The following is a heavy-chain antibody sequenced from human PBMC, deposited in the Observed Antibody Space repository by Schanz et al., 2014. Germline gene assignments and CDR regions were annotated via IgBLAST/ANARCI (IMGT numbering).Heavy chain of an antibody. J-gene: IGHJ3*02. Sequence: DVQLLESGGGLVQPGGSLRLSCAASGFGFSSYSMNWVRQAPGKGLEWISFINTGSNYINYADSVKGRFTISRDNAKNSLYLEMNSLRAEDTAVYYCAKGRFGELSAFDIWGQGTMVTVSS. CDR3: AKGRFGELSAFDI. D-gene: IGHD3-10*01. CDR2: INTGSNYI. V-gene: IGHV3-48*01. CDR1: GFGFSSYS.